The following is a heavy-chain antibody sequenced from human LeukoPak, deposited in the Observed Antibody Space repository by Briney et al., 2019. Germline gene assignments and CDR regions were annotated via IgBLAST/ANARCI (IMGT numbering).Heavy chain of an antibody. J-gene: IGHJ4*02. Sequence: ASVKVSCKASGGTFNSYAISWVRQAPGQGLEWMGRTIPILGIANYAQKFQGRVTITADKSTSTAYLEVSSLRSEDTAVYYCARDKVSGYWGQGTLVTASS. CDR2: TIPILGIA. CDR3: ARDKVSGY. V-gene: IGHV1-69*04. CDR1: GGTFNSYA.